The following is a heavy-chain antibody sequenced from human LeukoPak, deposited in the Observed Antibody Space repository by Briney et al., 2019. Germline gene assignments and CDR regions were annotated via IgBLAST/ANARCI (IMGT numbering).Heavy chain of an antibody. CDR2: INPNSGGT. J-gene: IGHJ4*02. V-gene: IGHV1-2*02. D-gene: IGHD4-23*01. Sequence: ASVKVSCKASGYTFTDYYMHWVRQAPGQGLEWMGWINPNSGGTSYAQKFQGRVTMTRDTSITTAYMNLSRLRSDDTAVCYCARVAEATTVVSPDYFHYWGQGTLVTVSS. CDR1: GYTFTDYY. CDR3: ARVAEATTVVSPDYFHY.